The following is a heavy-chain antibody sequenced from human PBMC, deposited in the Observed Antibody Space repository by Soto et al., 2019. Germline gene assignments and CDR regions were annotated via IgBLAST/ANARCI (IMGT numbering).Heavy chain of an antibody. CDR3: ARVAYGAYHFDY. J-gene: IGHJ4*02. D-gene: IGHD2-21*01. CDR2: INTDGSTR. Sequence: EVQLVESGGGLVQPGGSLRLSCAASGFTFSSYWMHWVRQAPGEGLVWVSRINTDGSTRSYADSVKGRFTISRDNAKNTLFLQVNSLRPEDTAAYYCARVAYGAYHFDYWGQGTLVT. V-gene: IGHV3-74*01. CDR1: GFTFSSYW.